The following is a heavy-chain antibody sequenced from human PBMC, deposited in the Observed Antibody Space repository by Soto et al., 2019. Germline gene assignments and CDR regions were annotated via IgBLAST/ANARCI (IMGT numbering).Heavy chain of an antibody. Sequence: SETLSLPCTVSGGSIRSGGYYWSWVRQSPRRGLEWIGNIYYSGSTYYNPSLKSRLTISVDTSKNQFSLNLSSVTAADTAVYYCARDRLLDTDGPARHYFGLDVWGQGTTVTVSS. CDR3: ARDRLLDTDGPARHYFGLDV. CDR1: GGSIRSGGYY. D-gene: IGHD5-18*01. V-gene: IGHV4-31*03. CDR2: IYYSGST. J-gene: IGHJ6*02.